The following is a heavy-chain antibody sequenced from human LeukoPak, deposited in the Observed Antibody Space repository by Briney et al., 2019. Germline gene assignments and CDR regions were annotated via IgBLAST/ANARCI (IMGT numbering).Heavy chain of an antibody. J-gene: IGHJ4*02. CDR2: IIPMFGTA. V-gene: IGHV1-69*13. Sequence: GASVKVSCKASGDTFSFYAYSWVRQAPGQGLEWMGGIIPMFGTASYAQKFQGRVTITADELTTTASMELRSLTSEDTAVFYCARGNGLLDQFDYWGQGTLVTVSS. D-gene: IGHD1-1*01. CDR1: GDTFSFYA. CDR3: ARGNGLLDQFDY.